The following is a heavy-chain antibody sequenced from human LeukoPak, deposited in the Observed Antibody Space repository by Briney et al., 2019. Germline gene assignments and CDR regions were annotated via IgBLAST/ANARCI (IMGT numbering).Heavy chain of an antibody. J-gene: IGHJ4*02. CDR1: GGSISSSSYC. CDR3: ARQNGRSGWHPFWY. D-gene: IGHD6-19*01. Sequence: SDTLSLTCTVSGGSISSSSYCWGWIRQPPGKGLEWIGGIFYSGSTYYNPSLKRRVTISVDTSKNQFSLKLSSVTAADTAVYYCARQNGRSGWHPFWYWGQGTLVTVSS. V-gene: IGHV4-39*01. CDR2: IFYSGST.